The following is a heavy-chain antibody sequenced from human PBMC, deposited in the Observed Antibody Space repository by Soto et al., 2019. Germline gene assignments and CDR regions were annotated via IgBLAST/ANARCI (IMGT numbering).Heavy chain of an antibody. CDR3: AKDRKTPTVSPPDAFVI. D-gene: IGHD4-4*01. CDR2: ISGSGGTT. V-gene: IGHV3-23*01. J-gene: IGHJ3*02. CDR1: GFTFSTYA. Sequence: PGGSLRLSCAASGFTFSTYAMSWVRQAPGNGLEWVSAISGSGGTTYYADSVKGRFTISRDTSKNTLYLQMNSLRAEDTAVYYCAKDRKTPTVSPPDAFVIWGQGTKVTVSS.